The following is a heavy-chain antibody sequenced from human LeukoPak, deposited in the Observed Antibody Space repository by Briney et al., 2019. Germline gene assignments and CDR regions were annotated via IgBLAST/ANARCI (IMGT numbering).Heavy chain of an antibody. CDR2: ISYSGDGT. CDR3: AKGDTPDNSYNYFAP. D-gene: IGHD1-1*01. V-gene: IGHV3-23*01. Sequence: GGSLRLSCAASGFIISGYAMSWVRQAPGKGLEWVSSISYSGDGTKYADSVKGRCTISREDSKNTLYLQMNSLRAEDTAVYYRAKGDTPDNSYNYFAPWGQGTLVTVSS. J-gene: IGHJ5*02. CDR1: GFIISGYA.